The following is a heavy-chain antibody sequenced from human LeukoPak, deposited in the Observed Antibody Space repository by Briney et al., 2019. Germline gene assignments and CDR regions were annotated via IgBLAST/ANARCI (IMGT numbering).Heavy chain of an antibody. CDR3: AREDN. V-gene: IGHV3-30-3*01. CDR1: GYTFTSYY. J-gene: IGHJ4*02. Sequence: SCKASGYTFTSYYMHWVRQAPGKGLEWVAVISYDGSNKYYADSVKGRFTISRDNSKNTLYLQMNSLRAEDTAVYYCAREDNWGQGTLVTVSS. CDR2: ISYDGSNK.